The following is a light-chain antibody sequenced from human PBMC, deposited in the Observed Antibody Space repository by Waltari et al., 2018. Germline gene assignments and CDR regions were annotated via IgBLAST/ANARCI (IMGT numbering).Light chain of an antibody. CDR2: GKN. CDR1: SLRDYY. J-gene: IGLJ2*01. CDR3: NARDSSGQVV. Sequence: SSELTQDPAVSVALGQTVRITCQGDSLRDYYASWYQLKPGQAPVLVIYGKNNRPAGSPDRFSGSSSGNTASLTITGAQAEDEADYYCNARDSSGQVVFGGGTKLTVL. V-gene: IGLV3-19*01.